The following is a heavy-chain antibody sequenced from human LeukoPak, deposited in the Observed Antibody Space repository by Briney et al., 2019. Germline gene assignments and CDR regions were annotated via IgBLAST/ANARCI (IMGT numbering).Heavy chain of an antibody. J-gene: IGHJ2*01. CDR3: AKGGRAAADRNFDL. V-gene: IGHV3-21*01. CDR1: GFTFSSYS. CDR2: ISSSSSYI. D-gene: IGHD6-13*01. Sequence: GSLRLSCAASGFTFSSYSMNWVRQAPGKGLEWVSSISSSSSYIYYADSVKGRFTISRDNSKNTLYLQMNSLRAEDTAFYYCAKGGRAAADRNFDLWGRGTLVTVSS.